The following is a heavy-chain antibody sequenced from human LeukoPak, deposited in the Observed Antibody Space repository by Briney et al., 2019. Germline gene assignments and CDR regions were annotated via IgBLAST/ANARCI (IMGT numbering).Heavy chain of an antibody. D-gene: IGHD3-10*01. V-gene: IGHV3-73*01. CDR3: TRLTMVRGLIIYFDF. CDR1: GFSFSGSA. J-gene: IGHJ4*02. Sequence: PGGSLRLSCAASGFSFSGSAIHWVRQPSGKGLEWVGRIRSKANSYETAYSASVTGRFTISRDDSKNTAYLQMNSLKTGDTAVYYCTRLTMVRGLIIYFDFWGQGTLVTVSS. CDR2: IRSKANSYET.